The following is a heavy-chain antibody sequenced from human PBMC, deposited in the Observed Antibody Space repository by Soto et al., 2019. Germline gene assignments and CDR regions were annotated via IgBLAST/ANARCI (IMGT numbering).Heavy chain of an antibody. V-gene: IGHV1-69*02. Sequence: QVQLVQSGADVKKPGSSVKVSCKASGATFSSSTFTWVRQAPGQGLEWMGRIIPMFGITNSAQKFQGRLGVVADESTHPVFMDLRSLRSDGTSIYYCATGALTSGGVLNAWGQGTLVTVSS. CDR2: IIPMFGIT. CDR3: ATGALTSGGVLNA. CDR1: GATFSSST. D-gene: IGHD3-16*01. J-gene: IGHJ4*02.